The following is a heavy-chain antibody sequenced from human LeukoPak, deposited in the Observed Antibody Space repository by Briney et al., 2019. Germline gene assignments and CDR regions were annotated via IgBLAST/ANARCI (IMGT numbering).Heavy chain of an antibody. CDR1: GFTVSRNY. V-gene: IGHV3-53*01. D-gene: IGHD6-13*01. Sequence: GGSLRLSCAASGFTVSRNYMSWVRQAPGKGLEWVSVINSGDSTYYADSVKGRFTISGDNSKNTLYLQMNSLRAEDTAVYYCARLKANRSSWYYLDYWGQGTLVTVS. CDR2: INSGDST. J-gene: IGHJ4*02. CDR3: ARLKANRSSWYYLDY.